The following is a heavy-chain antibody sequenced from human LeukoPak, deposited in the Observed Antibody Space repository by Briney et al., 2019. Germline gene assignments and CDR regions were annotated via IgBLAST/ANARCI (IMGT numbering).Heavy chain of an antibody. D-gene: IGHD6-13*01. V-gene: IGHV1-18*01. J-gene: IGHJ4*02. CDR2: ISAYNGNT. CDR1: GYTFTSYG. Sequence: ASVKVSCKASGYTFTSYGISWVRQAPGQGLEWMGWISAYNGNTSYAQKLQGRVTMTTDTSTSTAYMELRSLRSDDTAVYYCARDRGTVGIAAARFDYWGQGTLVTVSS. CDR3: ARDRGTVGIAAARFDY.